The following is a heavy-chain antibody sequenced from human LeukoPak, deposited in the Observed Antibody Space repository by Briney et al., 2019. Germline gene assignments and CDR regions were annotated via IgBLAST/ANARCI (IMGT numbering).Heavy chain of an antibody. CDR3: ARGLRLGSHGSTSPSGY. CDR1: GYTFTSYD. J-gene: IGHJ4*02. Sequence: ASVKVSCKASGYTFTSYDINWVRQATGQGLEWMGWMNPNSGNTGYAQKFQGRVTITRNTSISTAYMELSSLRSEDTAVYYCARGLRLGSHGSTSPSGYWGQGTLVTVSS. V-gene: IGHV1-8*03. D-gene: IGHD2-2*01. CDR2: MNPNSGNT.